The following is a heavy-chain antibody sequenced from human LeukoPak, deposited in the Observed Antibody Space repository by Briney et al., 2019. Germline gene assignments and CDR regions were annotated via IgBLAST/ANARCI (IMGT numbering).Heavy chain of an antibody. D-gene: IGHD6-13*01. CDR3: ARGSKAAPGTFDY. CDR2: IYYTGST. J-gene: IGHJ4*02. V-gene: IGHV4-59*01. Sequence: KPSGTLSLTCTVSGGSISSYYWSWIRQPPGKGLEWIGYIYYTGSTDYNPSLKSRVAISVDTSKNQFSLKLSSVTAADTAVYYCARGSKAAPGTFDYWGQGTLVTVSS. CDR1: GGSISSYY.